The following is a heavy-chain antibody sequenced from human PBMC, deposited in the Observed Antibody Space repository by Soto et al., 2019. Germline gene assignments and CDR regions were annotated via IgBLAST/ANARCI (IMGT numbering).Heavy chain of an antibody. J-gene: IGHJ3*02. CDR3: ARGDYAKAFDI. Sequence: SEDRSVRWSVSGGIMSRGDWSWIRQPPGKGREWIGNIYYSGSAYYNPSLKSRVTMSVDTSKNQFSLKLTSVTAVDTAVYYCARGDYAKAFDIWGQGTTVT. CDR2: IYYSGSA. V-gene: IGHV4-59*12. CDR1: GGIMSRGD. D-gene: IGHD2-2*01.